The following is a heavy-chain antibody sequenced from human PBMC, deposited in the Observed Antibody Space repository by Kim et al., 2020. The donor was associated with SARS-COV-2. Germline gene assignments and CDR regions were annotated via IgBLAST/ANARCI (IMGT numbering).Heavy chain of an antibody. J-gene: IGHJ4*01. CDR2: FTGGHYT. V-gene: IGHV3-23*01. Sequence: GGSLRLSCAASGFDFSNHDMAWVRQAPGKGLEWVSSFTGGHYTYYADSVKGRFTISRDNSKNTVFLQMNSLRAEDTALYYCAKGTRVARILEWASYYFD. CDR1: GFDFSNHD. CDR3: AKGTRVARILEWASYYFD. D-gene: IGHD3-3*01.